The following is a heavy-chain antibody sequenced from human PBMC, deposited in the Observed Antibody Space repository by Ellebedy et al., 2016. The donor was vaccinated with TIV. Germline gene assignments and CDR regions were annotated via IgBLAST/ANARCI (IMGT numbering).Heavy chain of an antibody. V-gene: IGHV3-30*18. J-gene: IGHJ4*02. CDR3: VKGYSKSYWYYFDY. Sequence: GESLKISCAASAFTFSNYYMHWVRQAPGKGLEGVAIISYDGTHKHYADSVKGRFTISRDNSKNTLYLQMNSLRAEDTALYYCVKGYSKSYWYYFDYWGQGTLVTVSS. CDR2: ISYDGTHK. CDR1: AFTFSNYY. D-gene: IGHD5-12*01.